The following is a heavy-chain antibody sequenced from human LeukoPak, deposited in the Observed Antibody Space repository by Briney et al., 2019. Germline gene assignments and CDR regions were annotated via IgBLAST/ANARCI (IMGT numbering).Heavy chain of an antibody. Sequence: ASVKVSCKASGGTFSSYAISWVRQAPGQGLEWMGRIIPIFGTANYAQKFQGRVTITADESTSTAYMELSSLRSEDTDVYYCARAGIGYCTNGVCPFPFDYWGQGALVTVSS. J-gene: IGHJ4*02. CDR2: IIPIFGTA. CDR1: GGTFSSYA. CDR3: ARAGIGYCTNGVCPFPFDY. D-gene: IGHD2-8*01. V-gene: IGHV1-69*13.